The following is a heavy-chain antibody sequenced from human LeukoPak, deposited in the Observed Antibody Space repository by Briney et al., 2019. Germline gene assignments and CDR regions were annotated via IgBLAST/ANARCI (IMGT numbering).Heavy chain of an antibody. D-gene: IGHD3-22*01. V-gene: IGHV4-34*01. CDR3: AGLYYYDSSGYAIDY. CDR1: GGSFSGYY. J-gene: IGHJ4*02. Sequence: PSETLSLTCAVYGGSFSGYYWSWIRQPPGKGLEWIGEINHSGSTNYNPSLKSRVTISADTSKNQFSLKLSSVTAADTAVYYCAGLYYYDSSGYAIDYWGQGTLVTVSS. CDR2: INHSGST.